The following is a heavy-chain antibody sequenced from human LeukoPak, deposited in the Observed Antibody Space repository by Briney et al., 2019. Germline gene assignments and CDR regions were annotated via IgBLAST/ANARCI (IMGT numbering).Heavy chain of an antibody. CDR3: ARDVEAVAGTAAGY. V-gene: IGHV3-23*01. J-gene: IGHJ4*02. Sequence: GGSLRLSCAASGFTFSSYAMSWVRQAPGKGLEWVSAISGSGGSTYYADSVKGRFTISRDNSKNTLYLQMNSLRAEDTAVYYCARDVEAVAGTAAGYWGQGTLVTVSS. CDR2: ISGSGGST. CDR1: GFTFSSYA. D-gene: IGHD6-19*01.